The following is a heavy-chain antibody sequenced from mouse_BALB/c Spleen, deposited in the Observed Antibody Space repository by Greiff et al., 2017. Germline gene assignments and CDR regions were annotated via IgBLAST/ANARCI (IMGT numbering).Heavy chain of an antibody. V-gene: IGHV5-17*02. D-gene: IGHD1-1*01. CDR1: GFTFSSFG. CDR2: ISSGSSTI. CDR3: ARAGYYYGSYYAMDY. J-gene: IGHJ4*01. Sequence: EVMLVESGGGLVQPGGSRKLSCAASGFTFSSFGMHWVRQAPEKGLEWVAYISSGSSTIYYADTVKGRFTISRDNPKNTLFLQMTSLRSEDTAMYYCARAGYYYGSYYAMDYWGQGTSVTVSS.